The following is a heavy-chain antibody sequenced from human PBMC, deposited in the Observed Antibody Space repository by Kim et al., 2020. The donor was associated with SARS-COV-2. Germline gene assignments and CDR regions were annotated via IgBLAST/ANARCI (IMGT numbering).Heavy chain of an antibody. V-gene: IGHV4-34*01. J-gene: IGHJ4*01. Sequence: SETLSLTCAVYGGSFSGYYWSGIRQPPGKGLEWIGEINHSGSTNYNPSLKSRVTISVDTSKNQFSLKLSSVTAADTAVYYCARVRGGYDFWSGYDYFDY. CDR1: GGSFSGYY. CDR2: INHSGST. CDR3: ARVRGGYDFWSGYDYFDY. D-gene: IGHD3-3*01.